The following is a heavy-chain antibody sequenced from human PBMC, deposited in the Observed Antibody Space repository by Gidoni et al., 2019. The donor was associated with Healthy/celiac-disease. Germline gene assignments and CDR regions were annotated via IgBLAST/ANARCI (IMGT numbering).Heavy chain of an antibody. CDR1: GGSIRSSSYY. J-gene: IGHJ4*02. D-gene: IGHD3-9*01. CDR2: IYYSGST. V-gene: IGHV4-39*07. CDR3: ASQADLRYFDWLLSRSGGSDY. Sequence: QLQLQESGPGLVKPSETLSLTCTVSGGSIRSSSYYWGWIRQPPGKGLEWIGSIYYSGSTYYNPSLKSRVTISVDTSKNQFSLKLSSVTAADTAVYYCASQADLRYFDWLLSRSGGSDYWGQGTLVTVSS.